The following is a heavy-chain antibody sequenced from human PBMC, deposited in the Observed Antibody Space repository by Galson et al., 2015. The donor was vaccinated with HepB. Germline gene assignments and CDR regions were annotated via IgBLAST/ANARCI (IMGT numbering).Heavy chain of an antibody. CDR3: ARDLEFLSGKDGTSGFDP. CDR2: IWYDGSNK. CDR1: GFTFSSYG. D-gene: IGHD5-24*01. V-gene: IGHV3-33*08. Sequence: SLRLSCAASGFTFSSYGMHWVRQAPGKGLEWVAVIWYDGSNKYYADFVKGRFTISRDNSKNTLYLQMNSLRAEDTAVYYCARDLEFLSGKDGTSGFDPWGQGTLVTVSS. J-gene: IGHJ5*02.